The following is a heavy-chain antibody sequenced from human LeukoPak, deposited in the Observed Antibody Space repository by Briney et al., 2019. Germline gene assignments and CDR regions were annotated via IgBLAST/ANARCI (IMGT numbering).Heavy chain of an antibody. D-gene: IGHD1-26*01. CDR2: IKSDGSST. V-gene: IGHV3-74*01. Sequence: PGGSLRLSCASSGFTFSNYWMHWVRQAPGQGLVWVSRIKSDGSSTSYAHSVKARFTISRDNTKNTLYLQMNSLRAEDTAVYYCAREKYSGSYYGIDSWAPGILITVSS. CDR1: GFTFSNYW. J-gene: IGHJ4*02. CDR3: AREKYSGSYYGIDS.